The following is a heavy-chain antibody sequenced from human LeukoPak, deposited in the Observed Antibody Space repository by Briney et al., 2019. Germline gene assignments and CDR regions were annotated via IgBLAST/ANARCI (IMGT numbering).Heavy chain of an antibody. Sequence: TLSLTCTVSGGSISSGGYYWSWIRQPPGKGLEWIGYIYHSGSTYYNPSLKSRVTISVDRSKNQFSLKLSSVTAADTAVYYCARDRIAAAGAVYYFDYWGQGTLVTVSS. J-gene: IGHJ4*02. CDR3: ARDRIAAAGAVYYFDY. V-gene: IGHV4-30-2*01. D-gene: IGHD6-13*01. CDR2: IYHSGST. CDR1: GGSISSGGYY.